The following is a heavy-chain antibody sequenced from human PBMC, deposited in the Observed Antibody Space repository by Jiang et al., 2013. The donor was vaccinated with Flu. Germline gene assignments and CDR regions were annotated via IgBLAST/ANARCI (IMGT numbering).Heavy chain of an antibody. CDR3: ARSGGYCSSSSCEYYYYYYMDV. CDR2: ISSSGTYT. Sequence: VQLVESGGGLVKPGGSLRLSCAASGFSFSDYYMTWIRQAPGKGLEWISYISSSGTYTNYADSVKGRFTISRDNAKNSMYLQMNSLRAEDTAVYYCARSGGYCSSSSCEYYYYYYMDVWGKGTRSPSP. CDR1: GFSFSDYY. J-gene: IGHJ6*03. V-gene: IGHV3-11*05. D-gene: IGHD2-2*01.